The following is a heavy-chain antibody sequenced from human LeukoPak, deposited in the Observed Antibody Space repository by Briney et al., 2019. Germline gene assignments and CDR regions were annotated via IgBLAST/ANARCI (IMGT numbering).Heavy chain of an antibody. CDR3: ARGVTIFDYYYYMDV. CDR2: IIPIFGTA. Sequence: ASVKVSCKASGGTFSSYAISWVRQAPGQGLEWMGGIIPIFGTANYAQKFQGRVTITADESTGTAYMELSSLRSEDTAVYYCARGVTIFDYYYYMDVWGKGTTVAVSS. J-gene: IGHJ6*03. V-gene: IGHV1-69*01. CDR1: GGTFSSYA. D-gene: IGHD3-3*01.